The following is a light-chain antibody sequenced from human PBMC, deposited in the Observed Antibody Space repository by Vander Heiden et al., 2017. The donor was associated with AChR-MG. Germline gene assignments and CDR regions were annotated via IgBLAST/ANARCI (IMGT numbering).Light chain of an antibody. CDR3: NSRDSSDNQVV. V-gene: IGLV3-19*01. CDR1: GLGNYY. Sequence: SELTQDPAVSVDLGQTVRITCKGDGLGNYYASWYQQKPGQAPVLVIYGKSNRPSGIPDRFSGSSSGNTASLTITGAQAEDEADYYCNSRDSSDNQVVFGGGTKLTVL. CDR2: GKS. J-gene: IGLJ2*01.